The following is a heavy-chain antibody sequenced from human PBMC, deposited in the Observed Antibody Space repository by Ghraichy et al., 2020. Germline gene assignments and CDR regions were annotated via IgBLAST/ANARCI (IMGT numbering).Heavy chain of an antibody. V-gene: IGHV4-34*01. CDR1: GGSFSGNY. CDR2: IHPSGST. J-gene: IGHJ4*02. Sequence: SCAVSGGSFSGNYWSWIRQPPGKGLEWIGEIHPSGSTNYNPSLWSRVSISVDTSKNQFSLNLNSVTAADTAVYYCARGGDHAKTGYWGQGTLVTVSS. CDR3: ARGGDHAKTGY. D-gene: IGHD3-10*01.